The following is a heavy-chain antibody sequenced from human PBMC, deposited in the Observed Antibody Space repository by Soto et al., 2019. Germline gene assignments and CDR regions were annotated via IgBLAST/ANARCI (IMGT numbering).Heavy chain of an antibody. CDR1: GFPFSSYS. CDR3: ARTNGAYSNYFDY. Sequence: GGSLSLSCAASGFPFSSYSMIWVRQAPGKGLEWVSSIGGSSGYIYYPDSLKGRFTISRDNAKNSLYLQMNSLRAEDTAVYYCARTNGAYSNYFDYWGQGTLVTVSS. CDR2: IGGSSGYI. D-gene: IGHD2-8*01. V-gene: IGHV3-21*01. J-gene: IGHJ4*02.